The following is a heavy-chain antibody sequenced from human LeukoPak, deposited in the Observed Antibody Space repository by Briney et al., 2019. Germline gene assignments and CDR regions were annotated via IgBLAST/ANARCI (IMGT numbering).Heavy chain of an antibody. J-gene: IGHJ5*02. V-gene: IGHV1-18*01. CDR3: ARDSPGIAAAGIIWFDP. D-gene: IGHD6-13*01. CDR1: GYTFTSYG. CDR2: ISAYNGNT. Sequence: ASVKVSCKAPGYTFTSYGISWVRQAPGQGLEWMGWISAYNGNTNYAQKLQGRVTMTTDTSTSTAYMELRSLRSDDTAVYYCARDSPGIAAAGIIWFDPWGQGTLVTVSS.